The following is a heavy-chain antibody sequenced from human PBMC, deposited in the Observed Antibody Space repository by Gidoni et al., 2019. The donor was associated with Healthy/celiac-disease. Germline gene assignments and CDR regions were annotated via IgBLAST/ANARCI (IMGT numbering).Heavy chain of an antibody. CDR1: GGSFSAYQ. Sequence: QVQLQQWGAGLLKPSEPLSLTCAVYGGSFSAYQLPWIRQPPGKGLEWIGEINHSGSTTYNPSLKSRVTISVDTSKNQFSLNLSSVTAADTAVYYCTRRPYCSGGNCYGWFDPWGQGTLVTVSS. J-gene: IGHJ5*02. CDR3: TRRPYCSGGNCYGWFDP. D-gene: IGHD2-15*01. CDR2: INHSGST. V-gene: IGHV4-34*01.